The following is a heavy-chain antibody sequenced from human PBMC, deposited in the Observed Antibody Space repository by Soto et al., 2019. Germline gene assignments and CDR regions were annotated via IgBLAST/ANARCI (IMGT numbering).Heavy chain of an antibody. CDR3: ARDEDTAMVGYYFDY. D-gene: IGHD5-18*01. J-gene: IGHJ4*02. Sequence: EVQLVESGGGLVKPGGSLRLSCAASGFTFSSYSMNWVRQAPGKGLEWVSSISSSSSYIYYADSVKGRFTISRDNAXXSLYLQMNSLRAEDTAVYYCARDEDTAMVGYYFDYWGQGTLVTVSS. CDR1: GFTFSSYS. CDR2: ISSSSSYI. V-gene: IGHV3-21*01.